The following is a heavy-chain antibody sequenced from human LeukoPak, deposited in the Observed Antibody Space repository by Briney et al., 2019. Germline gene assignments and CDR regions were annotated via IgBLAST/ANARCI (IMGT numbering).Heavy chain of an antibody. Sequence: GGSLRLSCAASGFTFSSYEMNWVRQAPGKGLEWVSYISSSGSTIYYADSVKGRFTISRDNAKNSLYPQMNSLRAEDTAVYYCARSDMITFGGVIGGTDAFDIWGQGTMVTVSS. CDR1: GFTFSSYE. CDR3: ARSDMITFGGVIGGTDAFDI. V-gene: IGHV3-48*03. CDR2: ISSSGSTI. J-gene: IGHJ3*02. D-gene: IGHD3-16*02.